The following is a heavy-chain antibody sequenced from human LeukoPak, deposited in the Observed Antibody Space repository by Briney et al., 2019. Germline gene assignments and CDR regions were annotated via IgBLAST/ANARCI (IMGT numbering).Heavy chain of an antibody. CDR2: ISAYSGNT. CDR1: GYTFTSYG. V-gene: IGHV1-18*01. D-gene: IGHD4-17*01. Sequence: ASVKVSCKASGYTFTSYGISWVRQAPGQGLEWMGWISAYSGNTNYAQKFQGRVTMTTDTSTSTAYMELRSLRSDDTAVYYCARVRDYGDYEGTDAFDIWGQGTMVTVSS. J-gene: IGHJ3*02. CDR3: ARVRDYGDYEGTDAFDI.